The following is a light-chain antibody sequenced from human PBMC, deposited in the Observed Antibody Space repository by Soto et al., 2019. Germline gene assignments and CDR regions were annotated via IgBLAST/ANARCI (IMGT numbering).Light chain of an antibody. Sequence: KLIHTPSTPSVSVGDRVTLFCRASQSIGTSLAWYQQKSGKAPKLLIYEASGLDSGVPSRFSGSGSGTEFTLTISSLQTDDFATYYCQQYNSYSWTSGQ. CDR1: QSIGTS. CDR2: EAS. V-gene: IGKV1-5*03. J-gene: IGKJ1*01. CDR3: QQYNSYSWT.